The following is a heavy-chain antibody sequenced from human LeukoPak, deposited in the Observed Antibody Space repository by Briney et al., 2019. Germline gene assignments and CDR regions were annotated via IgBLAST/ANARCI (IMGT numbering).Heavy chain of an antibody. CDR1: GFTFSSYS. Sequence: PGGSLRLSCAASGFTFSSYSMNWVRQAPGKGLEWVSSISSSSSYIYYADSVKGRFTISRDNAKNSLYLQMNSLRAEDTAVYYCAKDHLPHRYCSGGSCPGDYWGQGTLVTVSS. CDR2: ISSSSSYI. D-gene: IGHD2-15*01. J-gene: IGHJ4*02. CDR3: AKDHLPHRYCSGGSCPGDY. V-gene: IGHV3-21*01.